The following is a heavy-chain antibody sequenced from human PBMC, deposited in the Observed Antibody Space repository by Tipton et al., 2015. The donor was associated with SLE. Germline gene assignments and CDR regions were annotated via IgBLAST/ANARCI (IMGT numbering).Heavy chain of an antibody. Sequence: GSLRLSCVTSGFNFGDYVINWVRQAPGKGLEWVSMTDTGGTAYYADSVKGRFTISRDNSKNTVYLQMNSLRAEDTAVYYCARWQQLGYWGQGTLVTVSS. CDR1: GFNFGDYV. J-gene: IGHJ4*02. V-gene: IGHV3-53*01. CDR2: TDTGGTA. CDR3: ARWQQLGY. D-gene: IGHD6-13*01.